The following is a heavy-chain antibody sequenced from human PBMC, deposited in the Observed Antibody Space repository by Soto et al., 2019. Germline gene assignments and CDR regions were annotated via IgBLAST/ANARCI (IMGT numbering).Heavy chain of an antibody. CDR2: IFESGAT. J-gene: IGHJ4*02. Sequence: QVQLQESGPGLVKPSGTLSLTCAVSGGSISSSSWWTWVRQSPGKGLEWLGEIFESGATNYNPSLQSRLTLSVDKSKNQFSLNLSSLTAADTAVYFCTTSHAGELNNWGQGTLVTVSS. V-gene: IGHV4-4*02. CDR1: GGSISSSSW. D-gene: IGHD1-7*01. CDR3: TTSHAGELNN.